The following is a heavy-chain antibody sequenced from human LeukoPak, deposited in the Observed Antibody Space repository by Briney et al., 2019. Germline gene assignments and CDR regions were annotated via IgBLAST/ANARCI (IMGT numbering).Heavy chain of an antibody. CDR1: GDSISGYY. J-gene: IGHJ4*02. V-gene: IGHV4-59*01. CDR3: ARDGGGGTATFAY. Sequence: PSETLSLTCTVSGDSISGYYWSWIRQPPGKALEWIGYIYHSGSTNYNPSLKSRVTISADTSKNQFSLNLTSVTAADTAVYYCARDGGGGTATFAYWGQGTLVTVSS. D-gene: IGHD2-15*01. CDR2: IYHSGST.